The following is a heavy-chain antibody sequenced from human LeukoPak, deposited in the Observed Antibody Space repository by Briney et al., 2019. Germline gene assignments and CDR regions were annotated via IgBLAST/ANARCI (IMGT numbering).Heavy chain of an antibody. Sequence: ASETLSLTCTVSGGSTSGYYWSWIRQPPGKGLEWIGYIYYSGSTNYNPSLKSRVTISVDTSKNQFSLKLSSVTAADTAVYYCARLVSGVGYFDYWGQGTLVTVSS. D-gene: IGHD6-19*01. J-gene: IGHJ4*02. CDR3: ARLVSGVGYFDY. V-gene: IGHV4-59*08. CDR2: IYYSGST. CDR1: GGSTSGYY.